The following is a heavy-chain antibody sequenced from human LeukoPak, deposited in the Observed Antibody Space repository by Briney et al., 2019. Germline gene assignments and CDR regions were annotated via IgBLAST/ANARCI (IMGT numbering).Heavy chain of an antibody. Sequence: SVKVSCKASGGTFSSYAISWVRQAPGQGLEWMGGIIPIFGTANYAQKFQGRVTITTDESTSTAYMELSSLRSEDTAVYYCARVEYSSSFGLGYWGQGTLVTVSS. CDR3: ARVEYSSSFGLGY. J-gene: IGHJ4*02. CDR2: IIPIFGTA. CDR1: GGTFSSYA. D-gene: IGHD6-6*01. V-gene: IGHV1-69*05.